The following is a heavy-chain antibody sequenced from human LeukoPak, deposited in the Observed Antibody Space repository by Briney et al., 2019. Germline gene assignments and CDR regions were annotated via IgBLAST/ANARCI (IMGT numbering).Heavy chain of an antibody. CDR2: IYTSGST. J-gene: IGHJ3*02. CDR3: ASKIGATGAFDI. CDR1: GGSISSYY. Sequence: SEALSLTCTVSGGSISSYYWSWIRQPAGKGLEWIGRIYTSGSTNYNPSLKSRVTMSVDTSKNQFSLKLSSVTAADTAVYYCASKIGATGAFDIWGQGTMVTVSS. V-gene: IGHV4-4*07. D-gene: IGHD4/OR15-4a*01.